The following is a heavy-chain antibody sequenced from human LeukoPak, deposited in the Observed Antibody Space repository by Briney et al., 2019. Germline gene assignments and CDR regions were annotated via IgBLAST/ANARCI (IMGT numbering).Heavy chain of an antibody. J-gene: IGHJ6*04. CDR1: GGTFSSYA. D-gene: IGHD2-2*01. CDR2: IIPIFGTA. Sequence: GASVKVSCKASGGTFSSYAISWVRQAPGQGLEWMGGIIPIFGTANYAQKFQGRVTITADESTSTAYMELSSLRSEDTAVYYCAGDIVVVPAASGMDVWGKGTTVTASS. V-gene: IGHV1-69*01. CDR3: AGDIVVVPAASGMDV.